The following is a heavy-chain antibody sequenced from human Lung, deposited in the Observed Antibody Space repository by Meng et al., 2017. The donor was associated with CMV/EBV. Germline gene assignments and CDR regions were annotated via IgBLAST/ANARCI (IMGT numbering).Heavy chain of an antibody. Sequence: SVKVSCKASGGSFSSYVISWVRLAPGQGLAWMGGIRPLFGTANYAQRFQGRVTITTDESTSTAYMELSSLRSEDTAVYYCAREGRGYYDSSGYYLGAYNVWXQGTXVTVSS. D-gene: IGHD3-22*01. CDR2: IRPLFGTA. V-gene: IGHV1-69*05. CDR3: AREGRGYYDSSGYYLGAYNV. CDR1: GGSFSSYV. J-gene: IGHJ3*01.